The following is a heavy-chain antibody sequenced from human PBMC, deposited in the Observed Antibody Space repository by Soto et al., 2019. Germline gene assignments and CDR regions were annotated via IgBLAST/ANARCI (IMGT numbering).Heavy chain of an antibody. Sequence: GGSLRLSCAASGFTFSTYHMSWVRQAPGKRLESVSTISGSGARAYYADSVKGRFTVSRDNSKNTLYLQMNSLRADDSAVYYCAKLLSLTPYYWHAMDVWGQGTTVTVSS. J-gene: IGHJ6*02. CDR2: ISGSGARA. D-gene: IGHD3-10*01. V-gene: IGHV3-23*01. CDR3: AKLLSLTPYYWHAMDV. CDR1: GFTFSTYH.